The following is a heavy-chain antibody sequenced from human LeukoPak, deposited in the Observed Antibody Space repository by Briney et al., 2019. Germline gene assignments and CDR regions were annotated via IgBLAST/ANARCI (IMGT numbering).Heavy chain of an antibody. J-gene: IGHJ4*02. CDR2: IRQDGSEK. Sequence: GGSLRLSCAASGFTFSSYWMSWVRQAPGKGLEWVANIRQDGSEKYYVDSVKGRFTISRDNAKNSLYLQMNSLRAEDTAVYYCARSSSWCPGVLDYWGQGTLVTVSS. CDR3: ARSSSWCPGVLDY. D-gene: IGHD6-13*01. CDR1: GFTFSSYW. V-gene: IGHV3-7*01.